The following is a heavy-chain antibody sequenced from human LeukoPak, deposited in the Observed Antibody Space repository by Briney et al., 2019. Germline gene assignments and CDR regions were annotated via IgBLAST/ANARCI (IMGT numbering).Heavy chain of an antibody. CDR1: GFTFSDYY. J-gene: IGHJ4*02. Sequence: GGSLRLSCAASGFTFSDYYMNWVRQAPGKGLEWVSFISSNGSYTNYADSVKGRVTISRDNAKNSLYLQMNSLRAEDTAVYYCARDRAGGSGSYSDYWGQGTLVTVSS. V-gene: IGHV3-11*06. CDR2: ISSNGSYT. CDR3: ARDRAGGSGSYSDY. D-gene: IGHD1-26*01.